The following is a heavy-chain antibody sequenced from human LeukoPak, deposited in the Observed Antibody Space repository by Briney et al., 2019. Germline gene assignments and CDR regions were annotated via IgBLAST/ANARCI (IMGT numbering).Heavy chain of an antibody. CDR2: INHSGST. Sequence: SETLSLTCAVYGGSFSGYYWSWIRQPPGKGLEWIGEINHSGSTNYNPSLKSRVTIPVDTSKNQFSLKLSSVTAADTAVYYCARPGYGKLELRSWFDPWGQGTLVTVSS. CDR3: ARPGYGKLELRSWFDP. D-gene: IGHD1-7*01. J-gene: IGHJ5*02. V-gene: IGHV4-34*01. CDR1: GGSFSGYY.